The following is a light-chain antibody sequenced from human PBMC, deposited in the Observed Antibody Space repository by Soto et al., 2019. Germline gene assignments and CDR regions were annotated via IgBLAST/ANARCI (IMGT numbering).Light chain of an antibody. Sequence: DIKMTQSPSTLSASVGERVTSTCRPSESISTWLAWYQQKPGKAPKLLIYDAATLQTGVPSRFIGSGSGTKFTISIRSPQPDDCATYFCQHYNHYPFTFGQGTKL. V-gene: IGKV1-5*01. CDR2: DAA. CDR1: ESISTW. CDR3: QHYNHYPFT. J-gene: IGKJ2*01.